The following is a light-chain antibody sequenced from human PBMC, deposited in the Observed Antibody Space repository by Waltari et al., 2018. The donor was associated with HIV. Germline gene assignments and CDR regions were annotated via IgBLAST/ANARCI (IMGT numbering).Light chain of an antibody. CDR3: AAWDDSLNGGV. J-gene: IGLJ3*02. V-gene: IGLV1-44*01. CDR1: SSKTGRNP. Sequence: QSVLTQPPSASGTPGQRVTISCSGSSSKTGRNPVNWYQHLPGTAPKLLIYGNDQRPSGVPDRFSASKSGTSASLAISGLQSEDEADYYCAAWDDSLNGGVFGGGTKLTVL. CDR2: GND.